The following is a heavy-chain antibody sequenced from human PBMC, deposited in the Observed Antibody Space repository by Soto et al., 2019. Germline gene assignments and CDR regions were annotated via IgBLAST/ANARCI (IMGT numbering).Heavy chain of an antibody. CDR2: IYPGDSDT. CDR3: ARAYYYGSASYYRTPNY. J-gene: IGHJ4*02. CDR1: GYSFTSYW. D-gene: IGHD3-10*01. Sequence: GESLKISCKGSGYSFTSYWIGWVRQMPGKGLEWMGIIYPGDSDTRYSPSFQGQVTISADKSISTAYLQWSSLKASDTAMYYCARAYYYGSASYYRTPNYWGQGTLVTVSS. V-gene: IGHV5-51*01.